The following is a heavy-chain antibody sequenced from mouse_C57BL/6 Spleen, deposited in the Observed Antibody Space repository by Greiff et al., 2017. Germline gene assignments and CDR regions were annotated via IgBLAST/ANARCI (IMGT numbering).Heavy chain of an antibody. CDR3: AKGYDYLYWYFDV. D-gene: IGHD2-4*01. J-gene: IGHJ1*03. CDR1: GYSITSCYY. CDR2: ISYDGSN. Sequence: EVKLMESGPGLVKPSQSLSLTCSVTGYSITSCYYWNWIRQFPGNKLEWMGYISYDGSNNYNPSLKNRISITRDTSKNQFFLKLNSVTTEDTATYYCAKGYDYLYWYFDVWGTGTTVTVSS. V-gene: IGHV3-6*01.